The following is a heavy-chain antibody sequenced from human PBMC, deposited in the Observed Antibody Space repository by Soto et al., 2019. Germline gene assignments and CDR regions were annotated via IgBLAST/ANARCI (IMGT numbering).Heavy chain of an antibody. D-gene: IGHD3-16*01. CDR2: ISPYTGNT. Sequence: VQLEXXGXEXXXXXAXVXXXXKAXGYIFVNYGIAWVRQAPGQGLEWLGWISPYTGNTYYATKVQGRLTLTTDTSTSTAFMDLGSLTSADTAVYYCAMVDLYVTPTPQDVWGQGTTVTVSS. CDR1: GYIFVNYG. CDR3: AMVDLYVTPTPQDV. J-gene: IGHJ6*02. V-gene: IGHV1-18*01.